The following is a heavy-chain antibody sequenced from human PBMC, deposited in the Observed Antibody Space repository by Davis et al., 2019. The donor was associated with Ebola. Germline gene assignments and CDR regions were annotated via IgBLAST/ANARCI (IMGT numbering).Heavy chain of an antibody. J-gene: IGHJ4*02. Sequence: PGGSLRLSCAASGFTFSNTWMSWVRQAPGKGLEWVGRIKSKSDGGTADYAAPVKGRFIISRDDSKNTLYLQMNSLNTEDTAVYYCTTVRQGSSSWVEYWGQGSLVTVST. CDR2: IKSKSDGGTA. CDR3: TTVRQGSSSWVEY. V-gene: IGHV3-15*01. CDR1: GFTFSNTW. D-gene: IGHD6-13*01.